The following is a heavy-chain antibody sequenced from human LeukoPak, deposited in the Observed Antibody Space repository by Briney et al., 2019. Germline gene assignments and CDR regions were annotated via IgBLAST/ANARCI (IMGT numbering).Heavy chain of an antibody. CDR3: AKDQQSISYSP. Sequence: PGGSLRLSCAASGFTFSSYWMSWVRQAPGKGLEWVANIKQDGSEKYYVDSVKGRFTISRDNSKNTLYLQMNSLRVEDTAIYNCAKDQQSISYSPWGQGTLVTVSS. D-gene: IGHD4-11*01. CDR2: IKQDGSEK. CDR1: GFTFSSYW. V-gene: IGHV3-7*03. J-gene: IGHJ5*02.